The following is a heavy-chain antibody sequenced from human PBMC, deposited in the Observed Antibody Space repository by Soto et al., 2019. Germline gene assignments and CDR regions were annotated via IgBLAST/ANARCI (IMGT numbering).Heavy chain of an antibody. J-gene: IGHJ5*02. CDR3: ARYCSSTSCYLGPGSRWFDP. V-gene: IGHV1-69*13. CDR1: GGTFSSYA. Sequence: GASVKVSCKASGGTFSSYAISWVRQAPGQGLEWMGGIIPIFGTANYAQKFQGRVTITADESTSTAYMELSSLRSEDTAVYYCARYCSSTSCYLGPGSRWFDPWGRGTLVTVSS. D-gene: IGHD2-2*01. CDR2: IIPIFGTA.